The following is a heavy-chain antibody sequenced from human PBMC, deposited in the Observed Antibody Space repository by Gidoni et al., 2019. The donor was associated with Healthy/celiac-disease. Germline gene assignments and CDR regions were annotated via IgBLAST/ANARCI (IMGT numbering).Heavy chain of an antibody. CDR3: TRMVVVVAAYYFDY. V-gene: IGHV3-49*03. CDR2: IRSKAYGGTT. J-gene: IGHJ4*02. CDR1: GFTFGDYA. D-gene: IGHD2-15*01. Sequence: EVQLVESGKGLVQPGRSLRLTCTASGFTFGDYAMSWFRQAPGKGLEWVGFIRSKAYGGTTEYAASVKGRFTISRDDSKSIAYLQMNSLKTEDTAVYYCTRMVVVVAAYYFDYWGQGTLVTVSS.